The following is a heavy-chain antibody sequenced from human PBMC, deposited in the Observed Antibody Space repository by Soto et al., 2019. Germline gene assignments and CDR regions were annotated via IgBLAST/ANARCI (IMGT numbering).Heavy chain of an antibody. Sequence: GGSLRLSCAASGFTFSSYGMHWVRQAPGKGLEWVAVISYDGSNKYYADSVKGRFTISRDNAKNSLYLQMNSLRAEDTAVYYCARGSGYHDAFDLWGQGTMVTVSS. J-gene: IGHJ3*01. CDR3: ARGSGYHDAFDL. CDR1: GFTFSSYG. CDR2: ISYDGSNK. D-gene: IGHD3-22*01. V-gene: IGHV3-30*03.